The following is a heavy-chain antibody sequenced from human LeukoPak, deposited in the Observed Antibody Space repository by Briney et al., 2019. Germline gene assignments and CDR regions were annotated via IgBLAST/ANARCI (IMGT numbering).Heavy chain of an antibody. D-gene: IGHD6-13*01. CDR2: IYYSGST. V-gene: IGHV4-59*08. J-gene: IGHJ4*02. CDR3: ARLAAAFDY. CDR1: GGSISSYY. Sequence: PSETLSLTCTVSGGSISSYYWSWIPQPPGKGLEWIGYIYYSGSTDYNPSLKSRVTISVDTSKNQFSLKLSSVTAADTAVYYCARLAAAFDYWGQGTLVTVSS.